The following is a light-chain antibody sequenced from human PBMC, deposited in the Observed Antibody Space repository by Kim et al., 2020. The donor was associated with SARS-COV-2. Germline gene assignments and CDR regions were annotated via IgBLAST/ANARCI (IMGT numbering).Light chain of an antibody. CDR2: GAS. CDR1: QSVSSY. V-gene: IGKV3-15*01. J-gene: IGKJ2*01. CDR3: QQYNNWPYT. Sequence: VSPGERATLSCRASQSVSSYLAWYQQKPGQAPRLLIYGASTRATGIPARFSGSGSGTEFTLTISSLQSEDFAVYYCQQYNNWPYTFGQGTKLEI.